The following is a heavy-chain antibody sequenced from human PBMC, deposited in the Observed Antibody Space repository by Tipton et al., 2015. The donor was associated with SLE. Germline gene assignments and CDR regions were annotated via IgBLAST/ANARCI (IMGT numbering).Heavy chain of an antibody. V-gene: IGHV4-4*07. CDR1: GGSIRSDY. J-gene: IGHJ4*02. Sequence: LRLSCTVSGGSIRSDYWSWIRQPAGKGLEWIGRIYLSGNTDYNPSLKSRVTMSVDTSKSQFSLRLSSVTAADTAVYYCARDKTGGYYDFDYWGQGTLVTVSS. CDR2: IYLSGNT. D-gene: IGHD5-12*01. CDR3: ARDKTGGYYDFDY.